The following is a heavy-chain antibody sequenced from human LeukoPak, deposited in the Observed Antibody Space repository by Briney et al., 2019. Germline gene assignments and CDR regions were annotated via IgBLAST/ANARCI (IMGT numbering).Heavy chain of an antibody. J-gene: IGHJ4*02. D-gene: IGHD3-22*01. CDR1: GGSISSYY. CDR2: IYYSGST. CDR3: AAIDYYDSSGYYSFDY. Sequence: PSETLSLTCTVSGGSISSYYWSWIRQPPGKGLEWIGYIYYSGSTNYNPSLKSRVTISVDTSKNQFSLKLSSVTAADTAVYYCAAIDYYDSSGYYSFDYWGQGTLVTVSS. V-gene: IGHV4-59*08.